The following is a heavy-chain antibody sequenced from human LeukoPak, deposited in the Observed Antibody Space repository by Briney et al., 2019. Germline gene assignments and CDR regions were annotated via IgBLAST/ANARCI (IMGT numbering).Heavy chain of an antibody. D-gene: IGHD2-15*01. Sequence: SETLSLTCAVYGGSFSGYYWSWIRQPPGKGLEWIGEINHSGSTNYNPSLKSRVTISVDTSKNQFSLKLSSVTAADTAVYYCARGYCSGGSCHYMDVWGKGTTVTVSS. CDR2: INHSGST. CDR1: GGSFSGYY. V-gene: IGHV4-34*01. J-gene: IGHJ6*03. CDR3: ARGYCSGGSCHYMDV.